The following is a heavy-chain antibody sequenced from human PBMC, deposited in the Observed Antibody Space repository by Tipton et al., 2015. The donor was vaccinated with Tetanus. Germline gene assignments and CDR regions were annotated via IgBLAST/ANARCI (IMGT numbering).Heavy chain of an antibody. CDR3: ARDRQPWIQLDY. CDR1: GGTFSSYA. CDR2: IIPILGIA. D-gene: IGHD5-18*01. V-gene: IGHV1-69*04. Sequence: QSGAEVKKPGSSVKVSCKASGGTFSSYAISWVRQAPGQGLEWMGRIIPILGIANYAQKFQGRVTITADKSTSTAYMELSSLRSEDTAVYYCARDRQPWIQLDYWGQGTLVTVSS. J-gene: IGHJ4*02.